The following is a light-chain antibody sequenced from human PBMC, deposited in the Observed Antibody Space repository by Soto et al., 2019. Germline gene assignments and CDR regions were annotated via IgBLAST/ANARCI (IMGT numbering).Light chain of an antibody. V-gene: IGKV3-11*01. CDR1: QSVSSY. Sequence: EIVLTQSPATLSLSPRERATLSCRASQSVSSYLAWYQQKPGQAPRLLIYDASNRATGIPARFSGSGSGTNFTLTISSLEPEDFAVYYCQQRSNWPPLFGGGTKVDIK. J-gene: IGKJ4*01. CDR2: DAS. CDR3: QQRSNWPPL.